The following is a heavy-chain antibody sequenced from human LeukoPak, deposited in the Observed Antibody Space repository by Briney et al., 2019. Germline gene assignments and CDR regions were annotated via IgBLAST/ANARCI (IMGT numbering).Heavy chain of an antibody. D-gene: IGHD2-15*01. CDR1: GGTFSSYA. Sequence: SVKVSCKASGGTFSSYAISCGRQAPGQGLEWVGRIIPILGIANYAQKFQGRVTITADKSTSTAYMELNSLRSEDTAVYYCARDQGGSYGWFDPWGQGTLVTVSS. J-gene: IGHJ5*02. CDR2: IIPILGIA. V-gene: IGHV1-69*04. CDR3: ARDQGGSYGWFDP.